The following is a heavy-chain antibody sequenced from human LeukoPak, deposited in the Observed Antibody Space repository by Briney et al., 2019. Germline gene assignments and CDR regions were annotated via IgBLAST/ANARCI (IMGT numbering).Heavy chain of an antibody. J-gene: IGHJ4*02. Sequence: VSGPTLVKPTQTLTLTCTFSGFSLTTLQVGVGWFRQPPGKALEWLALIYWNNDARYSPSLKSRLSITKDTSKNQVVLTMTNMDPVDTATYYCAHRQNADDFYSVMQYWGQGALVTVSS. CDR2: IYWNNDA. D-gene: IGHD3/OR15-3a*01. V-gene: IGHV2-5*01. CDR1: GFSLTTLQVG. CDR3: AHRQNADDFYSVMQY.